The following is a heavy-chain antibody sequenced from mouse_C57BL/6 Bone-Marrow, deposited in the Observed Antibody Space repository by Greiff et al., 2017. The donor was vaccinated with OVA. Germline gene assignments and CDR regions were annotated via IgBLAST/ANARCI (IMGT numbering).Heavy chain of an antibody. D-gene: IGHD2-4*01. Sequence: VQLQQSGAELVKPGASVKLSCKASGYTFTSYWMQWVKQRPGQGLEWIGEIDPSDSYTNYNQKFKGKATLTVDTSSSTAYMQLSSLTSEDSAVYYCARERLRVLDYWGQGTTLTVSS. V-gene: IGHV1-50*01. J-gene: IGHJ2*01. CDR3: ARERLRVLDY. CDR2: IDPSDSYT. CDR1: GYTFTSYW.